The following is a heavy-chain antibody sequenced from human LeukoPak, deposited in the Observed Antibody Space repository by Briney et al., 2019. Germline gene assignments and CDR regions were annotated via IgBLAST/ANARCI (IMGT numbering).Heavy chain of an antibody. Sequence: PGGSLRLSCAASGFSLSSYRMTRVRQAPGKGLEWVANIKQDGSEKYYVDSVKGRFTISRDSAENSLYLQMNSLIAEDTAVYYCARGSSVIGGVSSLDYWGQGTLVTVSS. CDR1: GFSLSSYR. D-gene: IGHD3-16*01. J-gene: IGHJ4*02. V-gene: IGHV3-7*04. CDR3: ARGSSVIGGVSSLDY. CDR2: IKQDGSEK.